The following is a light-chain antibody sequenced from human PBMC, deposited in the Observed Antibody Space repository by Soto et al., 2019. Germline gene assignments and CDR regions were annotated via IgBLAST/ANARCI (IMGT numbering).Light chain of an antibody. J-gene: IGLJ1*01. CDR3: SSYSTSHALV. Sequence: QSVLTQPASVSGSPGQSITISCTGTSSDVGGSYYVSWFQHHPGKAPKLMIWEVSNRPSGVSNRFSGSKSDNMAYLTISGLQAEDEADYYCSSYSTSHALVFGTGTKLTVL. CDR2: EVS. V-gene: IGLV2-14*01. CDR1: SSDVGGSYY.